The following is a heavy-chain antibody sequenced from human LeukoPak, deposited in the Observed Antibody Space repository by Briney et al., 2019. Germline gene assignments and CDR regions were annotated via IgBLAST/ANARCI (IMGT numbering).Heavy chain of an antibody. J-gene: IGHJ4*02. V-gene: IGHV4-59*01. CDR3: ARERAVTTYYYFDY. CDR1: GGSISSYY. Sequence: SETLSLTCTVSGGSISSYYWSWIRQPPGKGLEWIGYIYYSGSTNYNPSLKSRVTISVDTSKNQFSLKLSSVTAADTAVYYCARERAVTTYYYFDYWGQGTLVTVSS. D-gene: IGHD4-17*01. CDR2: IYYSGST.